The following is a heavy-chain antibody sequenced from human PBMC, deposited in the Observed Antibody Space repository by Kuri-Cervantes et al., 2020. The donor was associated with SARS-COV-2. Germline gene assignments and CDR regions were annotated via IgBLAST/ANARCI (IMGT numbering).Heavy chain of an antibody. D-gene: IGHD6-13*01. J-gene: IGHJ6*02. V-gene: IGHV1-69*13. Sequence: SSVTVSCKASGCTFSSYAISWVRQAPGQGLEWMGGIIPIFGTANYAQKFQGRVTLTADESTSTAYMELSSLRSGDTAVYYCARDEQLGHYYYYYGMDVWGQGPTVTVSS. CDR1: GCTFSSYA. CDR2: IIPIFGTA. CDR3: ARDEQLGHYYYYYGMDV.